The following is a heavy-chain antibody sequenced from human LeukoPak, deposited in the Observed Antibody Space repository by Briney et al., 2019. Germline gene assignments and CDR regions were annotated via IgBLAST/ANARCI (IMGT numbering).Heavy chain of an antibody. Sequence: ASVKVSCKASGYTFTGYYLHWVRQAPGQGLEWMGWISPNSGGTNYAQKFQGRVTMTRDTSISTAYMELSRLRSDDTAVYYCAREVGYCTSTSCYSTFDPWGQGTLVTVSS. V-gene: IGHV1-2*02. CDR3: AREVGYCTSTSCYSTFDP. D-gene: IGHD2-2*01. CDR1: GYTFTGYY. J-gene: IGHJ5*02. CDR2: ISPNSGGT.